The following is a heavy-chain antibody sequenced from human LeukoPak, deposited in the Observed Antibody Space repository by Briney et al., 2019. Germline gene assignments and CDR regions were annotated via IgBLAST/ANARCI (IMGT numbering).Heavy chain of an antibody. CDR1: GFTFSSYE. Sequence: GGSLRLSCAASGFTFSSYEMNWVRQAPGKGLEWVSYISSSGSTIYYADSVKGRFTISRDNAKNSLYLQMNSLRAEDTAVYYCARYLKTMIVRAAFAFDIWGQGTMVTVSS. D-gene: IGHD3-22*01. V-gene: IGHV3-48*03. CDR3: ARYLKTMIVRAAFAFDI. J-gene: IGHJ3*02. CDR2: ISSSGSTI.